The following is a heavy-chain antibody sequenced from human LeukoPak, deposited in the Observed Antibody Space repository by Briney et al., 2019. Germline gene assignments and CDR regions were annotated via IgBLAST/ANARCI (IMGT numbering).Heavy chain of an antibody. V-gene: IGHV1-2*02. J-gene: IGHJ4*02. D-gene: IGHD6-19*01. Sequence: ASVKVSCKASGYTFTGYYMHWVRQAPGQGLEWMGWINANSGGTDYAQKFQDRVTMTRDTSISTAYMELSRLRSDDTAVYYCARDPSNTSGWYIYFDYWGQGALVTVSS. CDR2: INANSGGT. CDR1: GYTFTGYY. CDR3: ARDPSNTSGWYIYFDY.